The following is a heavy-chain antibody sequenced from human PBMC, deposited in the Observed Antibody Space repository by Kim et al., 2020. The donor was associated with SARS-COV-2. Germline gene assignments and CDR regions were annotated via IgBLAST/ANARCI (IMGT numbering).Heavy chain of an antibody. D-gene: IGHD5-12*01. J-gene: IGHJ4*02. Sequence: YSPALQGHVTISADKSISTAYLQWSSLKASDTAMYYCARGYSGYVYFDYWGQGTLVTVSS. CDR3: ARGYSGYVYFDY. V-gene: IGHV5-51*01.